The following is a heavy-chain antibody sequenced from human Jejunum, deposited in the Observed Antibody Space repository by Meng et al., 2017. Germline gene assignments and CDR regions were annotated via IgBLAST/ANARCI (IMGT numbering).Heavy chain of an antibody. J-gene: IGHJ5*02. CDR1: GFSFSDYY. V-gene: IGHV3-11*01. CDR3: AGSAVVAAHP. Sequence: QAHLLESGGGLVKPGGSLRLSRAASGFSFSDYYMAWIRQAPGKGLEWVSYISESGTTIFYADSVKGRFTISRDNAKNSLYLQMSNLRAEDTAVYYCAGSAVVAAHPWGQGTLVTVSS. D-gene: IGHD2-15*01. CDR2: ISESGTTI.